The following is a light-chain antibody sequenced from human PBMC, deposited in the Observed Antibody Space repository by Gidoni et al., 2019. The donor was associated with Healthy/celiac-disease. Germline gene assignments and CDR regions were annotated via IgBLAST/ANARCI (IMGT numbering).Light chain of an antibody. J-gene: IGKJ1*01. CDR1: QSISSY. Sequence: DIQMTQSPSSLSASVGDRVPITCRASQSISSYLNWYQQKPGKAPKLLIYAASSLQSGVPSRFSGSGSGTDFTLTISSLQPEDFATYYCQQSYSTPGTCGQGTKVEIK. V-gene: IGKV1-39*01. CDR3: QQSYSTPGT. CDR2: AAS.